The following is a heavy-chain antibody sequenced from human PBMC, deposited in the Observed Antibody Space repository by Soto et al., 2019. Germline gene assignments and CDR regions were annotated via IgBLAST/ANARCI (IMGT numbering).Heavy chain of an antibody. V-gene: IGHV4-4*02. CDR2: IYHSGST. CDR1: SGSISSSNW. D-gene: IGHD2-15*01. Sequence: QAQLQESGPGLVKPSGTLSLTCAVSSGSISSSNWWSWVRQPPGKGLEWIGEIYHSGSTNYNPSLKSRVTMSVGKSKNQFSLKLSSVTAAYTAEYYCARADCSGGSCYSSANWFDPWGQGTLVTVSS. CDR3: ARADCSGGSCYSSANWFDP. J-gene: IGHJ5*02.